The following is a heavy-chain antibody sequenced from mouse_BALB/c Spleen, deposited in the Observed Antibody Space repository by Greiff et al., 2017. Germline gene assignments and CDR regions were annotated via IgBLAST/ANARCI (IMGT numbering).Heavy chain of an antibody. D-gene: IGHD1-2*01. Sequence: VQLVESGAELVRPGASVTLSCKASGYTFTDYEMHWVKQTPVHGLEWIGAIDPETGGTAYNQKFKGKATLTADKSSSTAYMELRSLTSEDSAVYYCTRIITQAWFAYWGQGTLVTVSA. V-gene: IGHV1-15*01. CDR1: GYTFTDYE. J-gene: IGHJ3*01. CDR2: IDPETGGT. CDR3: TRIITQAWFAY.